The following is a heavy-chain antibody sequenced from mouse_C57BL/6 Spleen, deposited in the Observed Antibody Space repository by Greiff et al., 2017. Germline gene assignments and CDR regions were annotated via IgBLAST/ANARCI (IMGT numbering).Heavy chain of an antibody. CDR3: ARSTMITTGDYAMDY. CDR1: GYTFTNYW. D-gene: IGHD2-4*01. J-gene: IGHJ4*01. V-gene: IGHV1-63*01. Sequence: VQLQQSGAELVRPGTSVKMSCKASGYTFTNYWIGWAKQRPGHGLEWIGDIYPGGGYTNYNEKFKGKATLTADKSSSTAYMQFSSLTSEDSAIYYCARSTMITTGDYAMDYWGQGTSVTVSS. CDR2: IYPGGGYT.